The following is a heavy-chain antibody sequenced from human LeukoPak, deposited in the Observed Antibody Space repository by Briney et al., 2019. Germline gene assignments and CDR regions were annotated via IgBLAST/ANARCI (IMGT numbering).Heavy chain of an antibody. CDR3: AKDGVNYSFEY. CDR1: GFTVGTNF. J-gene: IGHJ4*02. V-gene: IGHV3-53*01. D-gene: IGHD4-11*01. Sequence: QPGGSLRLSCAAPGFTVGTNFMSWVRQAPGKGLERDAVIYSGGSTCYADSVKGRFTISRDNSKNTLYLQMNSLRAEDTAVYYCAKDGVNYSFEYWGQGTLVTVSS. CDR2: IYSGGST.